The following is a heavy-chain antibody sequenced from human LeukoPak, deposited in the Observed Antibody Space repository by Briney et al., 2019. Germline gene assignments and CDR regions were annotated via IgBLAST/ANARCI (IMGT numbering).Heavy chain of an antibody. CDR1: GYTLTELS. CDR2: FDPEDGET. V-gene: IGHV1-24*01. D-gene: IGHD3-22*01. J-gene: IGHJ4*02. CDR3: ATRQYYYDSSGPQRY. Sequence: ASVEVSCKVSGYTLTELSMHWVRQAPGKGLEWMGGFDPEDGETIYAQKFQGRVTMTEDTSTDTAYMELSSLRSEDTAVYYCATRQYYYDSSGPQRYWGQGTLVTVSS.